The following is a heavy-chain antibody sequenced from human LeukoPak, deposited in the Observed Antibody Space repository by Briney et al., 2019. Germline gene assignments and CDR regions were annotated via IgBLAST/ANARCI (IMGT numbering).Heavy chain of an antibody. CDR2: IYSGGNT. CDR3: ARRLLYYYDSSGYYLDAFDI. D-gene: IGHD3-22*01. J-gene: IGHJ3*02. CDR1: GFTFSGNY. Sequence: GGSLRLSCVASGFTFSGNYMSWVRQAPGKGLEGVSGIYSGGNTYYEDSVKGRFTISRDNSKNTLYLQMNSLRAEDTAVYYCARRLLYYYDSSGYYLDAFDIWGQGTMVTVSS. V-gene: IGHV3-66*02.